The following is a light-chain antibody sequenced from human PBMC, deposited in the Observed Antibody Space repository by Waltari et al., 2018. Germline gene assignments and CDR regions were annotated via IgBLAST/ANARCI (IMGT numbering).Light chain of an antibody. J-gene: IGLJ2*01. V-gene: IGLV3-1*01. Sequence: SYELTQPPSVSVSPGQTATITSSGNKLGDKYACLYQRRPGQSPLLVLYQANKRPSGIPDRFSGSNSGNTATLTITGTQPIDEADYYCQAWDSNIVIFGGGTKLTVL. CDR3: QAWDSNIVI. CDR2: QAN. CDR1: KLGDKY.